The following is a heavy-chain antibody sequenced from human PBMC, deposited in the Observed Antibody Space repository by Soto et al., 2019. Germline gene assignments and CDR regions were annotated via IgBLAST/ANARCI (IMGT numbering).Heavy chain of an antibody. CDR2: ISAYNGNT. D-gene: IGHD4-4*01. J-gene: IGHJ4*02. Sequence: ASVKVSCKASGYTFTSYGISWVRQAPGQGLEWMGWISAYNGNTNYAQKLQGRVTMTTDTSTSTAYMELRSLRSDDTALYAWARDLHRHFDYWGQGTLVTVSS. V-gene: IGHV1-18*01. CDR1: GYTFTSYG. CDR3: ARDLHRHFDY.